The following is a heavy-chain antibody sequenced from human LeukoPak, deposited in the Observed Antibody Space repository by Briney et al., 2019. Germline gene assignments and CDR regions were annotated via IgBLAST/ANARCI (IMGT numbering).Heavy chain of an antibody. CDR1: GYTFTSYA. V-gene: IGHV1-3*01. CDR3: ARVRRWDLNFDY. Sequence: GASVKVSCKASGYTFTSYAMHWVRQAPGQRLEWMGWINAGNGNTKYSQKFQGRVTITRDTSASTAYMELSSLRSEDTAVYYCARVRRWDLNFDYWGQGPLVPVSS. J-gene: IGHJ4*02. D-gene: IGHD1-26*01. CDR2: INAGNGNT.